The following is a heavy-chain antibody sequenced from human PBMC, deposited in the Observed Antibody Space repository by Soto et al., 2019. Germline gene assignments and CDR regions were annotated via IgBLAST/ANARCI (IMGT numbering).Heavy chain of an antibody. Sequence: EVQLLESGGGLVQPGGSLRLSCAASEFTFSSYAMSWVRQAPGKGLEWVSGISGSGGSTYYADPVKGRFTISRDNSKNTRFLQMNSLRAEATAVYYCAKNPGGSLPWFDPWGQGTLVTVSS. CDR3: AKNPGGSLPWFDP. D-gene: IGHD2-15*01. CDR1: EFTFSSYA. V-gene: IGHV3-23*01. CDR2: ISGSGGST. J-gene: IGHJ5*02.